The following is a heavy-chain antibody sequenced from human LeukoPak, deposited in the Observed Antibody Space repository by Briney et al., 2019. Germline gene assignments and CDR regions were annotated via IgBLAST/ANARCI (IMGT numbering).Heavy chain of an antibody. CDR3: ASPYCASTSCYANNWFDP. D-gene: IGHD2-2*01. V-gene: IGHV4-39*01. CDR1: GGSISSSSYY. Sequence: PSETLSLTCTVSGGSISSSSYYWGWLRQPPGKGLEWIGSIYYSGSTYYNPSLKSRVTISVDTSKNQFSLKLSSVTAADTAVYYCASPYCASTSCYANNWFDPWGQGTLVTVSS. J-gene: IGHJ5*02. CDR2: IYYSGST.